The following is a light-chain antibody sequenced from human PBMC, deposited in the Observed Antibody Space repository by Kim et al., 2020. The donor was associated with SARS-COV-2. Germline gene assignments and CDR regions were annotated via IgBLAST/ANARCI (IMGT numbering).Light chain of an antibody. CDR3: QVWDSSSDHPV. CDR1: NHGNKR. V-gene: IGLV3-21*04. J-gene: IGLJ2*01. Sequence: PGKTAWVTWGGNNHGNKRVHVYQQEPGQAPGLGIYYDSYRPSGIPERFSGSNSGNTATLTISRVEAGDEADYYCQVWDSSSDHPVFGGGTQLTVL. CDR2: YDS.